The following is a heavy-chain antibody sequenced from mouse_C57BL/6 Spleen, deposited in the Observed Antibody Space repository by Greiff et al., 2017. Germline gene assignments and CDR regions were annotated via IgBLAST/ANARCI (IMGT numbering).Heavy chain of an antibody. D-gene: IGHD1-1*01. J-gene: IGHJ1*03. V-gene: IGHV1-82*01. CDR1: GYAFSSSW. Sequence: QVHVKQSGPELVKPGASVKISCKASGYAFSSSWMNWVKQRPGKGLEWIGRIYPGDGDTNYNGKFKGKATLTADKSSSTAYMQLSSLTSEDSAVYFCARSTTVVATNWYFDVWGTGTTVTVSS. CDR2: IYPGDGDT. CDR3: ARSTTVVATNWYFDV.